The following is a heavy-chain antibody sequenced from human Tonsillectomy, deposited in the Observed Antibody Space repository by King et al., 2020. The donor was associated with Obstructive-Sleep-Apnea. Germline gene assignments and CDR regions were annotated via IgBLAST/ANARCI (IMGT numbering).Heavy chain of an antibody. CDR2: ISGSVGST. CDR1: GFSFSRYA. Sequence: EVQLVESGGGLVQPGGSLRLSCAASGFSFSRYALTWVRLAPGKGLQWVSAISGSVGSTYYTDSVKGRFTISRDNSNNTLYLQMSSLRVEDTAMYHGVKDSDYNSGGYNYPEYWGQGTLVTVSS. V-gene: IGHV3-23*04. D-gene: IGHD3-22*01. J-gene: IGHJ4*02. CDR3: VKDSDYNSGGYNYPEY.